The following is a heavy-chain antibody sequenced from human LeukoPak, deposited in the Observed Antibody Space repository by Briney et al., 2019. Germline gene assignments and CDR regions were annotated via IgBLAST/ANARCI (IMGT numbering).Heavy chain of an antibody. CDR2: IYYSGST. V-gene: IGHV4-59*01. J-gene: IGHJ4*02. CDR3: AAYYGSGSPFDY. D-gene: IGHD3-10*01. CDR1: GGSISSYY. Sequence: SETLSLTCTVSGGSISSYYWSWIRQPPGKGLEWIGYIYYSGSTNYNPSLKGRVTISVDTSKNQFSLKLSSVTAADTAVYYCAAYYGSGSPFDYWGQGTLVTVSS.